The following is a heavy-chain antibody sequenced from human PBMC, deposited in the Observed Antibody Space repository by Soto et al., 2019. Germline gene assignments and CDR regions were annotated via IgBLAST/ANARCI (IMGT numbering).Heavy chain of an antibody. D-gene: IGHD6-19*01. V-gene: IGHV1-3*01. CDR1: GYTFSNYG. CDR2: FNAGNGNT. Sequence: ASVKVSCKASGYTFSNYGIHWVRQAPGQRLEWMGLFNAGNGNTKYSQKFQGRVTLTRDTSASTAYMELSSLRSEDTAVYYCARGVAGPLHWFDPWGQGTLVTVSS. CDR3: ARGVAGPLHWFDP. J-gene: IGHJ5*02.